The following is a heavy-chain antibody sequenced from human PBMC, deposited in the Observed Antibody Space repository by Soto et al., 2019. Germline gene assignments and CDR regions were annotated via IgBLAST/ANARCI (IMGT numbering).Heavy chain of an antibody. CDR1: YS. V-gene: IGHV3-30-3*01. CDR2: ISYDGSNK. D-gene: IGHD6-13*01. CDR3: ARAGYSSSWYRFVDY. J-gene: IGHJ4*02. Sequence: YSVDCVRQETGKGLEWVAVISYDGSNKYYADSVKGRFTISRDNSKNTLYLQMNSLRAEDTAVYYCARAGYSSSWYRFVDYCGQGPLVT.